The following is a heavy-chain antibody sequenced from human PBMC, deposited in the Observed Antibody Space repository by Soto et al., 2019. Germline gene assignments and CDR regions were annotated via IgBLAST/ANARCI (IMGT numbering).Heavy chain of an antibody. CDR1: GFTFSNYG. J-gene: IGHJ4*02. V-gene: IGHV3-30*18. CDR3: AKGVHLHYYGSGSTHFDH. Sequence: HPGGSLRLSCAVSGFTFSNYGMHWVRQAPGKGLEWVAVISYEGSNKYYAESVKGRFTISRDNSKNTLYLQMNSLRAEDTAVYYCAKGVHLHYYGSGSTHFDHWGQGTLVTVSS. D-gene: IGHD3-10*01. CDR2: ISYEGSNK.